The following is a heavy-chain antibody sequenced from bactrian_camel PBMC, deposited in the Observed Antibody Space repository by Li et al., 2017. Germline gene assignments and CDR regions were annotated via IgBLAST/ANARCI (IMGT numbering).Heavy chain of an antibody. CDR2: IYRDGGST. CDR3: AAVGGAGFDGYCYGDNKY. J-gene: IGHJ4*01. Sequence: QVQLVESGGGSVQAGGSLRLSCAASGSTYSIYSMAWFRQAPGKEREGVAAIYRDGGSTYYADSVKGRFTTSHDIAKSTLFLQMNSLKPKDTAMYYCAAVGGAGFDGYCYGDNKYWSQGTQVTVS. V-gene: IGHV3S1*01. D-gene: IGHD3*01. CDR1: GSTYSIYS.